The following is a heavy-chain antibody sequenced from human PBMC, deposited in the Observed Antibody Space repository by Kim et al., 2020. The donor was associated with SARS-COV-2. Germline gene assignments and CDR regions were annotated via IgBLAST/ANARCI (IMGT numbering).Heavy chain of an antibody. D-gene: IGHD5-18*01. Sequence: SPAFQGQVTISADKSISTAYLQWSSLKASDTAMYYCARFGTAMVRGFDYWGQGTLVTVSS. J-gene: IGHJ4*02. CDR3: ARFGTAMVRGFDY. V-gene: IGHV5-51*01.